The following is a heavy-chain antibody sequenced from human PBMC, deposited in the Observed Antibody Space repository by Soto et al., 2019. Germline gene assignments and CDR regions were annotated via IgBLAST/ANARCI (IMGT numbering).Heavy chain of an antibody. J-gene: IGHJ5*02. V-gene: IGHV1-46*01. CDR2: INPSGGST. D-gene: IGHD5-18*01. CDR3: AREKADTAMAS. Sequence: QVQLVQSGAEVKKPGASVKVSCKASGYTFTSYYMHWVRQAPGQGLEWMGIINPSGGSTSYAQKFQGRVTMTRETSTSTVYMALSSLRSEDTAVYYCAREKADTAMASWGQGTLVTVSS. CDR1: GYTFTSYY.